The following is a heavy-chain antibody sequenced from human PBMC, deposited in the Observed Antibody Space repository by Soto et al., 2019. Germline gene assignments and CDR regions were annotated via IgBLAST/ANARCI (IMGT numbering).Heavy chain of an antibody. V-gene: IGHV3-74*01. D-gene: IGHD6-19*01. CDR3: LKTPSNSGWYYFDY. CDR2: INSDGSST. Sequence: EVQLVESGGDLVQPGGSLRLSCAASGFTFSRYWMHWARQAPGKGLVWVSRINSDGSSTSYADSVKGRFTISRDNDKKTLYLQMNSLRAEDTAVYYCLKTPSNSGWYYFDYWGQGTLVTVSS. CDR1: GFTFSRYW. J-gene: IGHJ4*02.